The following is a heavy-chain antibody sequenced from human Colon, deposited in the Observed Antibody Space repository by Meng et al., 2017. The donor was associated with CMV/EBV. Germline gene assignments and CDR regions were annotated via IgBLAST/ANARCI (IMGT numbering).Heavy chain of an antibody. Sequence: QVQLEHSGAEVKKPGATVKISCKAYGYTFSGYYRHWVRQSPGQGLEWMGWINPNSGGTNYAQKFQGRVTMTRDTSISTAYMELSRLRSDDTALYYCARDLRVWFGEFKNWGQGTLVTVSS. V-gene: IGHV1-2*02. J-gene: IGHJ4*02. CDR3: ARDLRVWFGEFKN. CDR2: INPNSGGT. CDR1: GYTFSGYY. D-gene: IGHD3-10*01.